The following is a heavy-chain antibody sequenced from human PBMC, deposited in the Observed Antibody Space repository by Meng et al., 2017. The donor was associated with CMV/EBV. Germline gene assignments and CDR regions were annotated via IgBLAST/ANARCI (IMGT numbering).Heavy chain of an antibody. D-gene: IGHD6-6*01. CDR1: GYSISSGYY. CDR2: IYHSGST. CDR3: ARGLSSSPFDY. J-gene: IGHJ4*02. V-gene: IGHV4-38-2*02. Sequence: SETLSLTCTVSGYSISSGYYWGWIRQPPGKGLEWIGSIYHSGSTYYNPSLKSRVTISVDTSKNQFSLKLSSVTAADTAVYYCARGLSSSPFDYWGQGTLVTVSS.